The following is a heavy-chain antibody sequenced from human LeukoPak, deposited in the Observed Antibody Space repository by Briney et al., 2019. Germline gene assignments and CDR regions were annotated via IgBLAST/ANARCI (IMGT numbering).Heavy chain of an antibody. J-gene: IGHJ4*02. CDR2: ISGYNGDT. V-gene: IGHV1-18*04. CDR3: GVSGYDSLLNY. Sequence: GGLVKVSCKASGYTFTSYGISWVRQAPGQGLEWMGWISGYNGDTKYAHNFRGRVTMTIDTSTSTAYMELRSLRSDDTAVYYCGVSGYDSLLNYWGQGTLVTVSS. D-gene: IGHD5-12*01. CDR1: GYTFTSYG.